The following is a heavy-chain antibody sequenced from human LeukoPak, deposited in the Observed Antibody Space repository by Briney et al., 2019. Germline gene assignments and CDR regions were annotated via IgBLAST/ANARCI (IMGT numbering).Heavy chain of an antibody. CDR3: ARSITMVRGVCYYGMDV. V-gene: IGHV4-34*01. J-gene: IGHJ6*04. D-gene: IGHD3-10*01. CDR2: INHSGST. CDR1: GGSFSGYY. Sequence: SETLSLTCAVYGGSFSGYYWSWIRQPPGKGLEWIGEINHSGSTNYNPSLKSRVTISVDTSKNQFSLKLSSVTAADTAVYYCARSITMVRGVCYYGMDVWGKGTTVTVSS.